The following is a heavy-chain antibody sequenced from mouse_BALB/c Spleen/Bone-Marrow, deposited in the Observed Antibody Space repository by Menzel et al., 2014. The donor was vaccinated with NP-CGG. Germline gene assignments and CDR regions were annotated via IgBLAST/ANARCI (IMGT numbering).Heavy chain of an antibody. Sequence: VQLQQSGPGLVSPSQSLSIPCTVSGFSLTGYGVNWVRQPPGKGLEWLGMIWGDGRTDYNSALKSRLSISKDNSKSQVFLKMSSLQTDDTARYYCARHYGSNYYAMDYWGQGTSVTVSS. J-gene: IGHJ4*01. V-gene: IGHV2-6-7*01. CDR2: IWGDGRT. CDR1: GFSLTGYG. D-gene: IGHD1-1*01. CDR3: ARHYGSNYYAMDY.